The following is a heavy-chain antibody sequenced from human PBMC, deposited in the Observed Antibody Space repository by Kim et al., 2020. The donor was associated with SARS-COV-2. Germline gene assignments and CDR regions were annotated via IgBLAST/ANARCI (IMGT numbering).Heavy chain of an antibody. CDR3: ARDYDILTGTDY. Sequence: SVKVSCKASGGTFSSYAISWVRQAPGQGLEWMGGIIPIFGTANDAQKFQGRVTITADESTSTAYMELSSLRSEDTAVYYCARDYDILTGTDYWGQGTLVTVSS. CDR2: IIPIFGTA. CDR1: GGTFSSYA. J-gene: IGHJ4*02. V-gene: IGHV1-69*13. D-gene: IGHD3-9*01.